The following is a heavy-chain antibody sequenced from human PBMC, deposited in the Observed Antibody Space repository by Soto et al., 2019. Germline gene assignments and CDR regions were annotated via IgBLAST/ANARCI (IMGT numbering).Heavy chain of an antibody. CDR3: DRTYYYDSSGYYSYYFDY. CDR1: GFTFSSYA. J-gene: IGHJ4*02. Sequence: EVQLLESGGGLVQPGGSLRLSCAASGFTFSSYAMSWVRQAPGKGLEWVSAISGSGGSTYYADSVKGRFTISRDNSKNTLYLQMNCVRAEDTAVYYCDRTYYYDSSGYYSYYFDYWGQGTLVTVSS. CDR2: ISGSGGST. V-gene: IGHV3-23*01. D-gene: IGHD3-22*01.